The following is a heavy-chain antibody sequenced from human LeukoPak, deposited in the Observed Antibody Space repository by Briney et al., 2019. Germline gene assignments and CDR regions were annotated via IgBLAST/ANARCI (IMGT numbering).Heavy chain of an antibody. Sequence: GESLKISCKGSGYSFTSYWISWVRQMPGKGLEWMGRIDPSDSYTNYSPSFQGHVTISADKSISTAYLQWSSLKASDTAMYYCARHVYSGVTDYYDSSGYFGPAFDIRGQGTMVTVSS. D-gene: IGHD3-22*01. CDR3: ARHVYSGVTDYYDSSGYFGPAFDI. J-gene: IGHJ3*02. CDR2: IDPSDSYT. CDR1: GYSFTSYW. V-gene: IGHV5-10-1*01.